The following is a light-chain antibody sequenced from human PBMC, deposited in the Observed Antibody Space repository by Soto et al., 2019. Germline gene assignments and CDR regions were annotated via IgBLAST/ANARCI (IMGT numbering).Light chain of an antibody. J-gene: IGKJ1*01. CDR2: KAS. V-gene: IGKV1-5*03. CDR3: QQYHIYSGT. Sequence: DIQMTQSPSTLSASVGDRVTITCRASQTIDSWLAWYQQRPGKPPNLLIYKASTLASGVPSRFSGSGSGTEFTLTINSQQPDDFATYYCQQYHIYSGTFGQGTKVEIK. CDR1: QTIDSW.